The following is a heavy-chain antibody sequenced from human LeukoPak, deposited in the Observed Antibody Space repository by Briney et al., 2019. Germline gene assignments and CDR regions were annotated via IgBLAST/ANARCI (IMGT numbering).Heavy chain of an antibody. J-gene: IGHJ4*02. CDR1: GYTFTSYY. D-gene: IGHD1-26*01. CDR2: INPSGGNT. V-gene: IGHV1-46*01. CDR3: ARASVGATADY. Sequence: VASVKVSCKASGYTFTSYYMHWVRQAPGQGLEWMGIINPSGGNTSYAQKFQGRVTMTRDTSTSTVYMELSSLRSEDTAVYYCARASVGATADYWGQGTLVTVSS.